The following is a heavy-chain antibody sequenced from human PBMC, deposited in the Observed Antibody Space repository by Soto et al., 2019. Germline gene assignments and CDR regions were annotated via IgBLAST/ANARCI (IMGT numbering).Heavy chain of an antibody. CDR2: IYYSGST. CDR3: ARVGGDQYCSSTSCYNYYGMDV. CDR1: GGSISSGGYY. V-gene: IGHV4-31*03. J-gene: IGHJ6*02. D-gene: IGHD2-2*01. Sequence: SETLSLTCTVSGGSISSGGYYWSWIRQHPGKGLEWIGYIYYSGSTYYNPSLKSRVTISVDTSKNQFSLKLSSVTAADTAVYYCARVGGDQYCSSTSCYNYYGMDVWGQGTTVTVSS.